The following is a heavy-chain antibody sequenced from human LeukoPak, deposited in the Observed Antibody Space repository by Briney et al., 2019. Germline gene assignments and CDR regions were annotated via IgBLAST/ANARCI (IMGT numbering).Heavy chain of an antibody. Sequence: SETLSLTCTVSGGSISSYYWSWIRQPPGKGLEWGGYIYYSGSTNYNPSLKSRLTISEETSKNQISLKLSSVTAADTAVYYCASQYYYDSSGYTYFQHWGQGTLVTVSS. CDR2: IYYSGST. CDR1: GGSISSYY. J-gene: IGHJ1*01. D-gene: IGHD3-22*01. V-gene: IGHV4-59*01. CDR3: ASQYYYDSSGYTYFQH.